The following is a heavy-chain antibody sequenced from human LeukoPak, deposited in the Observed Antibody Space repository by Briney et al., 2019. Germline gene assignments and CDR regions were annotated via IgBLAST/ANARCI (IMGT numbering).Heavy chain of an antibody. D-gene: IGHD3-22*01. CDR3: AREYYYDSSGYLLDY. CDR2: ISAYNGNA. V-gene: IGHV1-18*01. J-gene: IGHJ4*02. Sequence: ASVKVSCKASGYTFTSYGISWVRQAPGQGLEWMGWISAYNGNANYAQKLQGRVTMTTDTSTSTAYMELRSLRSDDTAVYYCAREYYYDSSGYLLDYWGQGTLVTVSS. CDR1: GYTFTSYG.